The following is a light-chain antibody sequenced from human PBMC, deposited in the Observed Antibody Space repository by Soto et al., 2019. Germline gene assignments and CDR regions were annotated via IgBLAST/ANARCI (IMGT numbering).Light chain of an antibody. CDR3: QHYNSYSWT. J-gene: IGKJ1*01. V-gene: IGKV1-5*01. CDR1: QSISSW. Sequence: DIQMTQSPSTLSASVGDRVTITCRASQSISSWLAWYQQKPGKAPRLLIYDASSLESGVPSRFSGSGSGTEFTLNIRSLQPDDFATYYCQHYNSYSWTFGQGTKVEIK. CDR2: DAS.